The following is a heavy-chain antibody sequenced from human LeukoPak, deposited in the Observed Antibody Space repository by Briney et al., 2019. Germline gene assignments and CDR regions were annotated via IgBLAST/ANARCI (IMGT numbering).Heavy chain of an antibody. D-gene: IGHD1-26*01. V-gene: IGHV3-23*01. CDR2: ISGSGDST. J-gene: IGHJ5*02. CDR1: GFTFSSYA. Sequence: GGSLRLSCAASGFTFSSYAMTWVRQAPGKGLEWVSSISGSGDSTYYADSVKGRFTISRDNSKNTLYLQMNSPRAEDTAVYYCAKDQCSGSYYWFDPWGQGTLVTVSS. CDR3: AKDQCSGSYYWFDP.